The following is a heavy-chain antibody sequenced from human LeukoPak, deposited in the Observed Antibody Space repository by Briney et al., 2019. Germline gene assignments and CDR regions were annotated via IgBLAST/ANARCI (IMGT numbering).Heavy chain of an antibody. CDR2: IYYSGST. J-gene: IGHJ4*02. CDR3: ARGPQPWFGEGFDY. V-gene: IGHV4-31*03. D-gene: IGHD3-10*01. CDR1: GGSISSGYYY. Sequence: SQTLSLTCTVSGGSISSGYYYWNWIRQHPEKGLEWIGYIYYSGSTYYNPSLKSRVTISVDTSKNQFSLKLSSVTAADTAVYYCARGPQPWFGEGFDYWGQGTLVTVSS.